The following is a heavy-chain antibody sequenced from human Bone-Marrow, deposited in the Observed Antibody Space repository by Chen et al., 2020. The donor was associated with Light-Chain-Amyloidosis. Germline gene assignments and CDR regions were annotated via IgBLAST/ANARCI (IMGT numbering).Heavy chain of an antibody. V-gene: IGHV3-33*01. CDR2: IWYDGSNK. CDR1: GFTVSSYG. D-gene: IGHD6-6*01. Sequence: QVQLVESGGGVVQPGRSLRLSCAATGFTVSSYGMHWVRQAPGKGLEWVAVIWYDGSNKYYADSVKGRFTISRDNSKNTLYLQMNSLRAEDTAVYYCARGDRSSSSSRFSPGYYFDYWGQGTLVTVSS. J-gene: IGHJ4*02. CDR3: ARGDRSSSSSRFSPGYYFDY.